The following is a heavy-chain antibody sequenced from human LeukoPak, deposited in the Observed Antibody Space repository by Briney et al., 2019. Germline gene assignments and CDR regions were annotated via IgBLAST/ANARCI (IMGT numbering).Heavy chain of an antibody. CDR3: ARDARIRWSRNFDY. V-gene: IGHV1-69*13. J-gene: IGHJ4*02. D-gene: IGHD3-16*01. CDR2: IIPIFGTA. CDR1: GGTFSSYA. Sequence: SVKVSCKASGGTFSSYAISWVRQAPGQGLEWMGGIIPIFGTANYAQKFQGRVTITADESTSTAYMELSSLRSDDTAVYYCARDARIRWSRNFDYWGQGTLVTVSS.